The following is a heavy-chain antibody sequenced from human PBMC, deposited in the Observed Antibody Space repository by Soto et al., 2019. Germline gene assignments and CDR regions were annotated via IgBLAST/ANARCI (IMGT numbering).Heavy chain of an antibody. Sequence: EVQLVESGGGLVQPGGSLRLSCAVSGFTFSSFWMHWVRQAPGEGLVWVSRINNDGSSTSYADSVKGRFTVSRDNAKNTLYLQMTSLRVEDTAMYYCAKGGVDTFGLSYWGQGTLVTVSS. CDR2: INNDGSST. V-gene: IGHV3-74*01. CDR3: AKGGVDTFGLSY. D-gene: IGHD3-16*01. J-gene: IGHJ4*02. CDR1: GFTFSSFW.